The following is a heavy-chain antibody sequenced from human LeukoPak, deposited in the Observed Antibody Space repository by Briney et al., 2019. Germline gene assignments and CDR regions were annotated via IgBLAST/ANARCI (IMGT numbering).Heavy chain of an antibody. CDR3: TRAGGPYYYYYMDV. D-gene: IGHD2-15*01. J-gene: IGHJ6*03. CDR1: GFTFDDYA. CDR2: INWNGGGT. Sequence: GGSLRLSCAASGFTFDDYAMNWVRQAPGKGLEWVSGINWNGGGTGYADSVKGRFTISGDNAKNSLYLQMNSLRAEDTALYYCTRAGGPYYYYYMDVWGKGTTVTVSS. V-gene: IGHV3-20*04.